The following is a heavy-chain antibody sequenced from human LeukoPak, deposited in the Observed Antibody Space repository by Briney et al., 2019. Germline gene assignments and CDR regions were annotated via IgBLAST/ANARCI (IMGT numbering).Heavy chain of an antibody. CDR1: GGTFSSYA. CDR2: IIPIFGTA. V-gene: IGHV1-69*01. Sequence: SVKVSCKASGGTFSSYAISWVRQAPGQGLEWMGGIIPIFGTANYAQKFQGRVTITADESTSTAYMELSSLRSEDTAAYYCARDLRGENWFDPWGQGTLVTVSS. J-gene: IGHJ5*02. D-gene: IGHD3-16*01. CDR3: ARDLRGENWFDP.